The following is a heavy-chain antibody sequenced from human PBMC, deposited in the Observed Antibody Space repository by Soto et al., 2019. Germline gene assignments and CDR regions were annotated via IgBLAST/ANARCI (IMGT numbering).Heavy chain of an antibody. CDR1: GYTFTSYA. D-gene: IGHD3-22*01. V-gene: IGHV1-3*03. CDR2: INAGSGNT. Sequence: ASVKVSCKASGYTFTSYAIHWGRQSPGQRLEWMGWINAGSGNTEYSQKFQGRVTITADESTSTAYMELSSLRSEDMDVYYCASRYDTKDAFDIWGQGTMVTVSS. J-gene: IGHJ3*02. CDR3: ASRYDTKDAFDI.